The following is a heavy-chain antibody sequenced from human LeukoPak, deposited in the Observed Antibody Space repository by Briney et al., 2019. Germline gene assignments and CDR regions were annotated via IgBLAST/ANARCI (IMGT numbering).Heavy chain of an antibody. Sequence: SQTLSLTCAISGDSVSSNSASWNWIRQSPSRGLEWLGRTYYRAKSYNDYAVSVKSRITINPDTSQNQFSLQLNSVTPEDTAVYYCARDPRIAAAVPRGAFDIWGQGTMVTVSS. CDR2: TYYRAKSYN. CDR1: GDSVSSNSAS. CDR3: ARDPRIAAAVPRGAFDI. D-gene: IGHD6-13*01. V-gene: IGHV6-1*01. J-gene: IGHJ3*02.